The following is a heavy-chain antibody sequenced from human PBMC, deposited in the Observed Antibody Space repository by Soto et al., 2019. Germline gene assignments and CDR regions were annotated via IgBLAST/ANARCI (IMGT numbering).Heavy chain of an antibody. CDR3: ARRSSSWYFDY. CDR2: ISASGGST. Sequence: GGSLRLSCAASGFTFSSYAMSWARQAPGKGLEWVSGISASGGSTYHADSVKGRFTISRDNSKNTLYLQMNSLRAEDTAVYYCARRSSSWYFDYWGQGTLVTVSS. CDR1: GFTFSSYA. V-gene: IGHV3-23*01. D-gene: IGHD6-13*01. J-gene: IGHJ4*02.